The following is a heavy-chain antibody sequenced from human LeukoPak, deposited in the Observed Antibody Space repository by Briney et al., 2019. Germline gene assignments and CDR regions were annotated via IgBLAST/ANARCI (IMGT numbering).Heavy chain of an antibody. Sequence: SETLSVTRTVSGGSVTSYYWSWIRRPPGRGLEWIAHLSHSGSSDSNPSLTSRVTTLVDTSKNQFSLKLTSVTAADTAVYYCARARYANAWYAFDTWGHGTMVTVSS. CDR3: ARARYANAWYAFDT. V-gene: IGHV4-59*02. J-gene: IGHJ3*02. CDR1: GGSVTSYY. CDR2: LSHSGSS. D-gene: IGHD2-2*01.